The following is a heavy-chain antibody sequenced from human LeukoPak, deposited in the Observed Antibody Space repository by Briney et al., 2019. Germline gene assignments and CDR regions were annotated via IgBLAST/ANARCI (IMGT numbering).Heavy chain of an antibody. CDR3: ARVEQQLSLAP. D-gene: IGHD6-13*01. V-gene: IGHV4-61*02. J-gene: IGHJ5*02. CDR1: GGSISSGSYY. CDR2: IYTSGST. Sequence: PSETLSLTCTVSGGSISSGSYYWSWIRQPAGKGLEWIGRIYTSGSTNYDPSLKSRVTISVDTSENQFSLKLSSVTAADTAVYYCARVEQQLSLAPWGQGTLVTVSS.